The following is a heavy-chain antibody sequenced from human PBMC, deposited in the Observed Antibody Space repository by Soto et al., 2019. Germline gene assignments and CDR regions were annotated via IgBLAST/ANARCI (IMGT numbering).Heavy chain of an antibody. V-gene: IGHV3-33*01. Sequence: QSGGSLRLSCAASGFTFNAYGMHWVRQSPGKGLEWVAVIWYDGSKEYYGDSVKGRFTISRDNSKNTLSLQMNSLSAEDTAMYYCAREETWYFYESTGSLDYWGQGTLVTVSS. CDR1: GFTFNAYG. J-gene: IGHJ4*02. CDR2: IWYDGSKE. D-gene: IGHD3-22*01. CDR3: AREETWYFYESTGSLDY.